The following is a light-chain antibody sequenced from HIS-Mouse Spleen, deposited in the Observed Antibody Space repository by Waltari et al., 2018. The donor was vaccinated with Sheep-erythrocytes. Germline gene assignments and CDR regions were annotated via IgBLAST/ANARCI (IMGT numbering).Light chain of an antibody. CDR2: AAS. V-gene: IGKV1-12*01. Sequence: DIQMTQSPSSVSASVGDRVTITCRASQAISSWVAWYQQKPGKAPKLLIYAASSLQSGVPSRFSGSGSGTDCTLTISSLQPEDFATYYCQQANSFPITFGQGTRLEIK. J-gene: IGKJ5*01. CDR1: QAISSW. CDR3: QQANSFPIT.